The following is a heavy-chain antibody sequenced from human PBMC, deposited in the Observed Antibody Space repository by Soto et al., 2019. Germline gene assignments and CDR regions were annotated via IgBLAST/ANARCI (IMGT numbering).Heavy chain of an antibody. J-gene: IGHJ3*01. Sequence: GESLKISCRGSGYYSSSYWIAWVRQMSGKGLEWLGSVYVSDSETKYSPSFQGQVTISADKYTNTAYLYWSSLKASDTAMYYCARRGTLSGRDAFDVWGEGTMVTVSS. CDR1: GYYSSSYW. CDR2: VYVSDSET. D-gene: IGHD5-12*01. CDR3: ARRGTLSGRDAFDV. V-gene: IGHV5-51*01.